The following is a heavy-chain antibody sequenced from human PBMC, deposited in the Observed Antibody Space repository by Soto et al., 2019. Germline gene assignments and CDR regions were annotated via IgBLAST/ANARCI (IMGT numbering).Heavy chain of an antibody. D-gene: IGHD2-21*02. CDR2: ISSDGSNY. V-gene: IGHV3-30*18. CDR1: GFTFSACA. J-gene: IGHJ2*01. CDR3: AKEVGTAMTAITHWHFDL. Sequence: QVQLVESGGGVVQPGRSQRLSCAASGFTFSACAMHWVRQSPGKGLEWVAVISSDGSNYYYEDSVKGRFTISRDNSKNTRYLQMDSLRAEDTAVYYCAKEVGTAMTAITHWHFDLWGRGTLVTVSS.